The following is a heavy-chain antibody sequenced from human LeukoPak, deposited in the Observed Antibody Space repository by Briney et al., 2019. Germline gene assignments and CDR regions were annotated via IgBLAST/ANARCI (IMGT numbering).Heavy chain of an antibody. Sequence: SETLSLTCTVSGGSISSGDYYWRWIRQPPGKGLEWIGYIYYSGSTYYNPPLKSRVTISVDTSKNQFSLKLSSVTAADTAVYYCARIGVYYYYYYMDVWGKGTTVTVSS. V-gene: IGHV4-30-4*08. D-gene: IGHD3-10*01. J-gene: IGHJ6*03. CDR2: IYYSGST. CDR1: GGSISSGDYY. CDR3: ARIGVYYYYYYMDV.